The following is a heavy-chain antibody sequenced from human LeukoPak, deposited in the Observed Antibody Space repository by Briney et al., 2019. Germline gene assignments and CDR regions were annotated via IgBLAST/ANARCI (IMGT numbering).Heavy chain of an antibody. CDR3: VRSPQGTATTANWLDP. J-gene: IGHJ5*02. CDR1: GYSISSGYY. V-gene: IGHV4-38-2*02. Sequence: PSETLSLTCTVSGYSISSGYYWGWIRQPPGKGLEWIGSIYHSGRTYYNPSLKTRVTVSLDTSKNQFSLNLISVTAADTAVYYCVRSPQGTATTANWLDPWGQGTLVSVSS. CDR2: IYHSGRT. D-gene: IGHD4-11*01.